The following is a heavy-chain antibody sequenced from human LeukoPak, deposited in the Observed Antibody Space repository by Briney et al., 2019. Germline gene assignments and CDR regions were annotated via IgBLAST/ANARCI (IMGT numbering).Heavy chain of an antibody. Sequence: SETLSLTCTVSGGSISSSSYYWGWIRQPPGKGLEWIGSIYYSGSTYYNPSLKSRVTISVDTSKNQSSLKLSSVTAADTSVYYCARQPIVVVVAAQGEGFDYWGQGTLVTVSS. CDR1: GGSISSSSYY. CDR2: IYYSGST. CDR3: ARQPIVVVVAAQGEGFDY. J-gene: IGHJ4*02. D-gene: IGHD2-15*01. V-gene: IGHV4-39*01.